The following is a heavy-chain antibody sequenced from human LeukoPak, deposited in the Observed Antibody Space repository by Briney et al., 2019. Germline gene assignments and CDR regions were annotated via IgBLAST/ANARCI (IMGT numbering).Heavy chain of an antibody. CDR1: GSTFSSYG. CDR2: ISYDGSNK. CDR3: AKDLIAAGGTGLDY. Sequence: PGGSLRLSCAASGSTFSSYGMHWVRQAPDKGLEWVAVISYDGSNKYYSDSVKGRFTISRDNSKNTLYLQMNSLRAEDTAVYYCAKDLIAAGGTGLDYWGQGTLVTVSS. D-gene: IGHD6-13*01. V-gene: IGHV3-30*18. J-gene: IGHJ4*02.